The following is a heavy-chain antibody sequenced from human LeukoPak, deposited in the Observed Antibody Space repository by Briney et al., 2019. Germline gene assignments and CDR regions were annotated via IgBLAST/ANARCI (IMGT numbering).Heavy chain of an antibody. CDR1: GFTFSSYG. V-gene: IGHV3-33*01. D-gene: IGHD3-10*01. Sequence: PGGSLRLSCAASGFTFSSYGMHWVRQAPGKGLEWVAVIWYDGSNKYYADSVKGRFTIFRDNSKNTLYLQMNSLRAEDTAVYYCARVPGDSLYGMDVWGQGTTVTVSS. CDR2: IWYDGSNK. J-gene: IGHJ6*02. CDR3: ARVPGDSLYGMDV.